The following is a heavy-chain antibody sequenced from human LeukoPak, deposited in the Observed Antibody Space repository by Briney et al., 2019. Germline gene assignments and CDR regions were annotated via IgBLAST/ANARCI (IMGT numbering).Heavy chain of an antibody. Sequence: PSETLSLTCAVSGGSLSSYYWSWIRQPPGKGLEWMGYIYYSGSTNYNPSLKSRVTISVDTSKNQFSLKLSSETAADTAVYYCARDAYDSSGYYSRDWGQGTLVTVSS. CDR1: GGSLSSYY. V-gene: IGHV4-59*01. CDR3: ARDAYDSSGYYSRD. J-gene: IGHJ4*02. D-gene: IGHD3-22*01. CDR2: IYYSGST.